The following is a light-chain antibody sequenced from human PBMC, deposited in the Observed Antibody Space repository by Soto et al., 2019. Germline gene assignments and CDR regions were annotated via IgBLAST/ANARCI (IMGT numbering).Light chain of an antibody. CDR3: NSYTTSNTRQIV. J-gene: IGLJ1*01. CDR1: SSDVGGYNY. Sequence: QSELTRPASVPGSPGQSITISCTGTSSDVGGYNYVSWYQQHPGKAPKFMIYDVSNRPSGVSTRFSGSKSGNTASLTISGLQAEEEADYYCNSYTTSNTRQIVFGTGTKVTVL. V-gene: IGLV2-14*01. CDR2: DVS.